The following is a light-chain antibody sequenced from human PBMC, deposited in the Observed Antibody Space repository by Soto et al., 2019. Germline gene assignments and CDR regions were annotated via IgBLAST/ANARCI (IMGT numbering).Light chain of an antibody. V-gene: IGLV1-47*01. Sequence: HSVLTQPPSASGAPVQRVTISCSGSSSNIGSNYVYWYQQLPGTAPKLLIYRNNQRPSGVPDRFSGSKSGTSASLAISGLRSEDEADYYCAAWDDSLSGLYVFGTGTKVTVL. J-gene: IGLJ1*01. CDR1: SSNIGSNY. CDR3: AAWDDSLSGLYV. CDR2: RNN.